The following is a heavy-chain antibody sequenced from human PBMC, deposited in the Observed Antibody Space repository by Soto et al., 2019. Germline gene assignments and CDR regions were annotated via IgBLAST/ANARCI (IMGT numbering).Heavy chain of an antibody. J-gene: IGHJ3*02. D-gene: IGHD5-12*01. CDR3: ARDVNIENKDAFDI. CDR2: ISGSGGST. CDR1: GFTFSSYA. V-gene: IGHV3-23*01. Sequence: GGSLRLSCAASGFTFSSYAMSWVRQAPGKGLEWVSAISGSGGSTYYADSVKGRFTISRDTSKNQFSLKLSSVTAADTAVYYCARDVNIENKDAFDIWGQGTMVTVSS.